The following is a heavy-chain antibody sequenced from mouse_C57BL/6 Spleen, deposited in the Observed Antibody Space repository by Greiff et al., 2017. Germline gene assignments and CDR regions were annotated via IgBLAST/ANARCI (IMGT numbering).Heavy chain of an antibody. CDR2: ISGGGGNT. CDR1: GFTFSSYT. CDR3: ARRELGRDYYAMDY. Sequence: EVMLVESGGGLVKPGGSLKLSCAASGFTFSSYTMSWVRQTPEKRLEWVATISGGGGNTYYPDSVKGRFTFSRDNAKNTLYLQMSSLRSEDTALYYCARRELGRDYYAMDYWGKGTSVTVSA. J-gene: IGHJ4*01. D-gene: IGHD4-1*01. V-gene: IGHV5-9*01.